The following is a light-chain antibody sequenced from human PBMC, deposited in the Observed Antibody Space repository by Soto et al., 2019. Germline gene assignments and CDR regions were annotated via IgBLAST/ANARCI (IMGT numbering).Light chain of an antibody. CDR3: QVWDSSTAV. CDR1: NIGSKN. J-gene: IGLJ1*01. V-gene: IGLV3-9*01. CDR2: RDS. Sequence: SYELTQPLSVSVALGQTARITCGGNNIGSKNVHWYQQKPGQAPVLVIYRDSNRPSGIPERFSGSNSGNTATLTISRAQAGDEADYYCQVWDSSTAVFGTGTKVPVL.